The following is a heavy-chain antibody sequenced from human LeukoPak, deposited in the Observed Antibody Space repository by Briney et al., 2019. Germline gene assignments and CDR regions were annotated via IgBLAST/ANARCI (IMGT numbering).Heavy chain of an antibody. CDR3: AKENQRIFDY. Sequence: PGGSLRLSCTASGFTFSSYAMNWVRQAPGKGLEWVSGIGAGGTFTYYADSVKGRFTISRDNSKNTLYLQMNSLRAEDTAVYYCAKENQRIFDYWGQGTLVTVSS. V-gene: IGHV3-23*01. D-gene: IGHD2-15*01. CDR1: GFTFSSYA. J-gene: IGHJ4*02. CDR2: IGAGGTFT.